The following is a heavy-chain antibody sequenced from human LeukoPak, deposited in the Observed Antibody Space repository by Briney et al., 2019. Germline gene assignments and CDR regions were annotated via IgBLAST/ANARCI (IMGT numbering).Heavy chain of an antibody. Sequence: PSQTLSLTCTVSGGSISSGGYYWSWIRQPPGKGLEWIGYIYHSGSTYYNPSLKSRVTISVDRSKNQFSLKLSSVTAADTAVYYCARVPGGYDSREYYMDVWGKGTTVTVSS. CDR3: ARVPGGYDSREYYMDV. J-gene: IGHJ6*03. D-gene: IGHD5-12*01. CDR1: GGSISSGGYY. V-gene: IGHV4-30-2*01. CDR2: IYHSGST.